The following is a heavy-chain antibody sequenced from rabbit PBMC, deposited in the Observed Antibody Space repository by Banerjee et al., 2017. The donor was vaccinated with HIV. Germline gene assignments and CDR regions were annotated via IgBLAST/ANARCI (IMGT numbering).Heavy chain of an antibody. D-gene: IGHD1-1*01. V-gene: IGHV1S47*01. J-gene: IGHJ4*01. CDR2: IDLLFGTT. CDR1: GFDFSSYG. Sequence: QEQLMESGGGLVQPGGSLKLSCKASGFDFSSYGVSWVRQAPGKGLEWIGYIDLLFGTTYYANWVNGRFTISSHNAQNTLYLQLNSLTAADTATYFCVRGASSSGYYSLRGQGTLVTVS. CDR3: VRGASSSGYYSL.